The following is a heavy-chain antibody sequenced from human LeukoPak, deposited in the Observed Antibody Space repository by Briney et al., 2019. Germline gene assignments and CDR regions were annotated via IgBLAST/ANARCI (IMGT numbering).Heavy chain of an antibody. CDR1: GFTFSSYA. CDR2: ISYDGSNK. D-gene: IGHD1-26*01. CDR3: ARGGELLRPADY. V-gene: IGHV3-30*04. J-gene: IGHJ4*02. Sequence: GGSLRLSCAASGFTFSSYAMHWVRQAPGKGLEWVAVISYDGSNKYYADSVKGRFTISRDISKNTLYLQMNSLRVEDSAVYYCARGGELLRPADYWGQGTLVTVSS.